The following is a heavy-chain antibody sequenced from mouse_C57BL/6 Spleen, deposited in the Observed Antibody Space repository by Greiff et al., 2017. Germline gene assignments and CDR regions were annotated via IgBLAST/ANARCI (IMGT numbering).Heavy chain of an antibody. J-gene: IGHJ1*03. CDR1: GYAFSSSW. CDR2: IYPGDGDT. V-gene: IGHV1-82*01. D-gene: IGHD1-1*01. Sequence: VQLQQSGPELVKPGASVQISCNASGYAFSSSWMNWVKQRPGKGLEWLGRIYPGDGDTNYNGTFKGKATLTADKSSSTAYMQLSSLPSDDSAVYCCASSAFYYGSSYPDQYFDVWGTGTTVTVSS. CDR3: ASSAFYYGSSYPDQYFDV.